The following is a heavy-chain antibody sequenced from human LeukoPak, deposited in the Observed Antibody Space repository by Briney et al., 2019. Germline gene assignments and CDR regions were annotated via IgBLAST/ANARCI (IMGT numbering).Heavy chain of an antibody. CDR1: GGSISSSSYY. D-gene: IGHD3-3*01. V-gene: IGHV4-39*01. J-gene: IGHJ5*02. CDR3: ARSPYYDFWSGYMGWFDP. Sequence: SETLSLTCTLSGGSISSSSYYWGWIRQPPGKGLEGFGSTYYSGSTYYNPSLKSRVTISVDTSKNQFSLKLSSVTAADTAVYYCARSPYYDFWSGYMGWFDPWGQGTLVTVSS. CDR2: TYYSGST.